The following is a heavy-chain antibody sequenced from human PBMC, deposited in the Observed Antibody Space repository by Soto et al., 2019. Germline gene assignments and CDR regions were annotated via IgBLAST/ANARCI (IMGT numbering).Heavy chain of an antibody. J-gene: IGHJ6*02. D-gene: IGHD2-15*01. CDR1: GDIVSSSSVA. V-gene: IGHV6-1*01. CDR3: ARSEEDSDYYYYGLDV. Sequence: SQTLSLTCVISGDIVSSSSVAWNWVRQSPSRGLEWLGRTYYRSRWYSDFAVSVRGRIVINADTSKNQFSLQLNSVTPEDTAVYFCARSEEDSDYYYYGLDVWGQGTTVTVSS. CDR2: TYYRSRWYS.